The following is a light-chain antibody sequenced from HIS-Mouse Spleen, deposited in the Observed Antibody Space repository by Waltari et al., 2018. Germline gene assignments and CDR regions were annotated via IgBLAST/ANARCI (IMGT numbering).Light chain of an antibody. V-gene: IGLV1-47*01. CDR1: SSNIGSNY. CDR2: RNK. CDR3: AAWDDSLSGPV. Sequence: QSVLTQPPSASGTPGQRVTISCSGSSSNIGSNYVYWYQQLPGTAPKLLIYRNKHRPSGVPALFSGSKSGTSASLAISGLRSEDEADYYCAAWDDSLSGPVFGGGTKLTVL. J-gene: IGLJ3*02.